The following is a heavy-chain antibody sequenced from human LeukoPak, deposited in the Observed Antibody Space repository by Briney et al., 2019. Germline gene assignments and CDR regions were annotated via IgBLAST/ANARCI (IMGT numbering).Heavy chain of an antibody. CDR3: ARLVGTFSTFAY. CDR1: GGSISSGDYY. CDR2: IYYSGNT. V-gene: IGHV4-30-4*01. J-gene: IGHJ4*02. Sequence: SETLSLTCTVSGGSISSGDYYWSWIRQPPGEGLEWIGYIYYSGNTYYNPSLKSRVTISVDTSKNQFSLKLSSVTAADTAVYYCARLVGTFSTFAYWGQGTLVTVSS. D-gene: IGHD1-26*01.